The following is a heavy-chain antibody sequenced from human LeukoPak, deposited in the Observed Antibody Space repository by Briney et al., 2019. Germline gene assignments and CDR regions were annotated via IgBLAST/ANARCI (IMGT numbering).Heavy chain of an antibody. J-gene: IGHJ4*02. CDR1: GFTFSDYY. Sequence: GGSLRLSCAASGFTFSDYYMSWIRQAPGEGLEWVSYISSSGNTIYYADSVKGRFTISRDNARNSLHLQMNSLRADDTAVYYCAKNRGATAGTFDYWGPGTLVTVSS. V-gene: IGHV3-11*01. CDR2: ISSSGNTI. D-gene: IGHD2/OR15-2a*01. CDR3: AKNRGATAGTFDY.